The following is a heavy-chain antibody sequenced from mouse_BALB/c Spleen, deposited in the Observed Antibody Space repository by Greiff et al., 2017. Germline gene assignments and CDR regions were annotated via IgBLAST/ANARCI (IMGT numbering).Heavy chain of an antibody. J-gene: IGHJ3*01. Sequence: VQLQQSGAELVKPGASVKLSCTASGFNIKDTYMHWVKQRPEQGLEWIGRIDPANGNTKYDPKLQGKATITADTSSNTAYLQLSSLTSEDTAVYYCALYGNYAYWGQGTLVTVSA. CDR3: ALYGNYAY. CDR1: GFNIKDTY. V-gene: IGHV14-3*02. D-gene: IGHD2-1*01. CDR2: IDPANGNT.